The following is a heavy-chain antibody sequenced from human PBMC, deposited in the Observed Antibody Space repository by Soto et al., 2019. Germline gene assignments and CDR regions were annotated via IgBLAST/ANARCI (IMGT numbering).Heavy chain of an antibody. V-gene: IGHV3-30*18. Sequence: QVQLVESGGGVVQPGRSLRLSCAASGFTFSSYGMHWVRQAPGKGLEWVAVISYDGSNKYYADSVKGRFTISRDNSKNTLYLQMNSLRAEDTAVYYCAKAYYDSSGYYGTPGGYWGQGTLVTVSS. CDR1: GFTFSSYG. CDR2: ISYDGSNK. CDR3: AKAYYDSSGYYGTPGGY. J-gene: IGHJ4*02. D-gene: IGHD3-22*01.